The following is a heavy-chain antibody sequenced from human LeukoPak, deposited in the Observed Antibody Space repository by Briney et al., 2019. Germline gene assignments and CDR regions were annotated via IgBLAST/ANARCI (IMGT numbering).Heavy chain of an antibody. V-gene: IGHV4-4*09. J-gene: IGHJ5*02. Sequence: PLETLSLTCTVSGGSISSYYWSWIRQSPGKGLEWIGFIYTSEETNYNPSLKSRVAISVDTSKNQFSLKMSSVTAADTAVYYCARHARITIFEGWLDAWGQGTLVTVSS. D-gene: IGHD3-3*01. CDR2: IYTSEET. CDR1: GGSISSYY. CDR3: ARHARITIFEGWLDA.